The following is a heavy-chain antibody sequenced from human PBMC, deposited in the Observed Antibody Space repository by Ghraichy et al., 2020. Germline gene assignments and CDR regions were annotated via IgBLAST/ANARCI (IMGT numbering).Heavy chain of an antibody. CDR2: IYNTGRT. J-gene: IGHJ4*02. CDR1: GDSVNSKTHY. CDR3: ARSVRGRAPDY. Sequence: SETLSLTCTVSGDSVNSKTHYWSWIRQPTGKGLEWIAYIYNTGRTDSTPSLKSRVTVSIDTSSNQFSLKLNSVTAADTAVYYCARSVRGRAPDYWGQGTLVTVSS. V-gene: IGHV4-61*01. D-gene: IGHD3-10*01.